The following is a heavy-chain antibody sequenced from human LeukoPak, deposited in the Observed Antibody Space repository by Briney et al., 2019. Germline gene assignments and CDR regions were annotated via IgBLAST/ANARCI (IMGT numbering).Heavy chain of an antibody. D-gene: IGHD2-2*01. CDR2: INHGGST. J-gene: IGHJ5*02. Sequence: PSETLSLTCAVYGGSFSGYCWSWIRQPPGKGLEWIGEINHGGSTNYNPSLKSRVTISVDTSKNQFSLKLSSVTAADTAVYYCARGRRGDQPGGSRFDPWGQGTLVTVSS. CDR1: GGSFSGYC. V-gene: IGHV4-34*01. CDR3: ARGRRGDQPGGSRFDP.